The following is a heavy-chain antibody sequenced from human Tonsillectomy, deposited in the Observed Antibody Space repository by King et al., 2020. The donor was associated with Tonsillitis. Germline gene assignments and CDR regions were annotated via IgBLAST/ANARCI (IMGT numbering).Heavy chain of an antibody. J-gene: IGHJ3*02. CDR2: IYPGDSET. CDR3: ARLEEPYTVISAFDI. V-gene: IGHV5-51*01. Sequence: EVQLVESGAEVKKPGESLKISCEGSGYTFTTYWIGWVRQMPGKGLEWMGIIYPGDSETRYSPSFQGQVTSSADKSINTAYLQGSSLKASDTAMYYGARLEEPYTVISAFDIWGQGTMVTVSS. D-gene: IGHD1-14*01. CDR1: GYTFTTYW.